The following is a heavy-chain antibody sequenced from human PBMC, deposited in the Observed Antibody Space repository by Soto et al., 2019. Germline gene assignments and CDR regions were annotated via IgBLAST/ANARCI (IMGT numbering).Heavy chain of an antibody. V-gene: IGHV3-30*18. D-gene: IGHD6-13*01. CDR1: GFTFSSYG. J-gene: IGHJ4*02. CDR3: AKDLLAAAGHKRKGYYFDY. Sequence: QVQLVESGGGVVQPGRSLRLSCAASGFTFSSYGMHWVRQAPGKGLEWVAVISYDGSNKYYADSVKGRFTISRDNSKNTRYLQMNSLRAEDTAVDYCAKDLLAAAGHKRKGYYFDYWGQGTLVTVSS. CDR2: ISYDGSNK.